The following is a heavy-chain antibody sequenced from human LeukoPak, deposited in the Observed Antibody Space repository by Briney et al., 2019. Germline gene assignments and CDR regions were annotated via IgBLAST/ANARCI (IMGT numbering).Heavy chain of an antibody. J-gene: IGHJ4*02. V-gene: IGHV3-23*01. CDR1: GFTFSNYA. D-gene: IGHD1-26*01. CDR3: AKGRHTNSGMFDS. Sequence: GGSLRLSCAASGFTFSNYAMTWVRQAPGKGLEWVSTITGSGDSTYYAASVTGRFTISRDNSENTLYLQMNSLRAEDTAMYYCAKGRHTNSGMFDSWGQGTLVTVSS. CDR2: ITGSGDST.